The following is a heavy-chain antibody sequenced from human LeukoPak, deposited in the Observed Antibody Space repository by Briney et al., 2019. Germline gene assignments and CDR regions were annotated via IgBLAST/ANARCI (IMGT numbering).Heavy chain of an antibody. Sequence: SVKVSCKAPGDTLITHYISWVRQAPGQGLEWMGGFIPILDTTNYAPNFQGRVTITTDESSTTAYMELSSLKWEDTALYYCARSKDYDYHFNYWGQGTLVTVSS. J-gene: IGHJ4*02. CDR2: FIPILDTT. CDR3: ARSKDYDYHFNY. V-gene: IGHV1-69*16. CDR1: GDTLITHY. D-gene: IGHD5-12*01.